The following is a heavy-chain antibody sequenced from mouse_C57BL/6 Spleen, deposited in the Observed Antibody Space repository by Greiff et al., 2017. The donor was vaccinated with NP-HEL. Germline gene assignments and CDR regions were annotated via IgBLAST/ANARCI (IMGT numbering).Heavy chain of an antibody. CDR3: AREGGIYYEFAY. D-gene: IGHD2-4*01. CDR1: GFTFSSYG. V-gene: IGHV5-6*01. J-gene: IGHJ3*01. CDR2: ISSGGSYT. Sequence: EVQRVESGGDLVKPGGSLKLSCAASGFTFSSYGMSWVRQTPDKRLEWVATISSGGSYTYYPDSVKGRFTISRDNAKNTLYLQMSSLKSEDTAMYYCAREGGIYYEFAYWGQGTLVTVSA.